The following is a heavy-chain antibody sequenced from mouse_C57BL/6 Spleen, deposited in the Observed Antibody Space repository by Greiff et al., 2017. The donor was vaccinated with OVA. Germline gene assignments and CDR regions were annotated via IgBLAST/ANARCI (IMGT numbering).Heavy chain of an antibody. V-gene: IGHV3-1*01. D-gene: IGHD2-1*01. CDR1: GYSITSGYD. Sequence: VQLQQSGPGMVKPSQSLSLTCTVTGYSITSGYDWHWIRHFPGNKLEWMGYISYSGSTNYNPSLKSRISITHDTSKNHFFLKLNSVTTEDTATYYCARRGYYGNWGFDYWGQGTTLTVSS. CDR3: ARRGYYGNWGFDY. CDR2: ISYSGST. J-gene: IGHJ2*01.